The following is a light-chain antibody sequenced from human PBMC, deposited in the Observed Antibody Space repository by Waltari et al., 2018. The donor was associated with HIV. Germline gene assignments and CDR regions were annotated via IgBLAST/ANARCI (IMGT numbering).Light chain of an antibody. Sequence: QSALASPASVSGCPGPSLTIPCTGTSSHGWGSDLVAWYQQHPGKAPKLRIYEVSKRPSGVSNRFSGSKSGNTASLTISGLQAEDEADYYCCSYAGSSTFVVFGGGTKRTVL. J-gene: IGLJ2*01. CDR3: CSYAGSSTFVV. V-gene: IGLV2-23*02. CDR2: EVS. CDR1: SSHGWGSDL.